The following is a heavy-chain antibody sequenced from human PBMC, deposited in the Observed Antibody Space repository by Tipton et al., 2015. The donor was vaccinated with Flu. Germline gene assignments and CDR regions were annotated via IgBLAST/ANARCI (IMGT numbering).Heavy chain of an antibody. J-gene: IGHJ4*02. CDR2: FYDSGST. CDR3: ATKFANWGVWEPRDY. V-gene: IGHV4-59*12. D-gene: IGHD7-27*01. CDR1: GGSITSYY. Sequence: TLSLTCTVSGGSITSYYWSWIRQPPGKGLEWIGYFYDSGSTNYNPSLKSRVTISVDTSKNQFSLRLSSVTAADTAVYFCATKFANWGVWEPRDYWGQGTLVTVS.